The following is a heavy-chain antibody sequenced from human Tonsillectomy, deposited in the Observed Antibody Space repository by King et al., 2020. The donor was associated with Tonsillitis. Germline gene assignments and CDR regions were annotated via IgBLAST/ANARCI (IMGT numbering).Heavy chain of an antibody. D-gene: IGHD1-26*01. CDR2: MYYSGPI. CDR1: GGSISSGDHY. Sequence: LQLQESGPGIVKPSETLSLTCTVSGGSISSGDHYWAWIRQPPGRGLEWIWYMYYSGPIFYKPSLKRRITISGGTSANRFSLKLKSVTAADTAVYFCARYVSGSFDYWGQGALVTVSS. V-gene: IGHV4-39*01. CDR3: ARYVSGSFDY. J-gene: IGHJ4*02.